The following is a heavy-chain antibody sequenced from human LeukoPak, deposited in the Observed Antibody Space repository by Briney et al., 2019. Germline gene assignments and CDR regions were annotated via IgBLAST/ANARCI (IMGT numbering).Heavy chain of an antibody. J-gene: IGHJ6*03. V-gene: IGHV4-59*11. CDR3: ARSKSGWASYYYYYMDV. CDR2: IYYSGST. CDR1: GGSISSHY. D-gene: IGHD6-19*01. Sequence: PSETLSLTCTVSGGSISSHYWSWIRQPPGKGLEWIGYIYYSGSTNYNPSLTSRVTISVDTSKNQFSLKLSSVTAADTAVYYCARSKSGWASYYYYYMDVWGKGTTVTVSS.